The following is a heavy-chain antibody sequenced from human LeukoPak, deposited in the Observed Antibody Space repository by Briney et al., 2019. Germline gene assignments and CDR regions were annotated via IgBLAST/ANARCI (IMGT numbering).Heavy chain of an antibody. CDR2: ISYDGSNK. V-gene: IGHV3-30*04. CDR3: AGGVTVTTDFDY. J-gene: IGHJ4*02. D-gene: IGHD4-17*01. CDR1: GFTFSSYA. Sequence: PGRSLRLSCAASGFTFSSYAMHWVRQAPGKGLEWVAVISYDGSNKYYADSVKGRFTISRDNSKNTLYLQMNSLRAEDTAVYYCAGGVTVTTDFDYWGQGTLVSVSS.